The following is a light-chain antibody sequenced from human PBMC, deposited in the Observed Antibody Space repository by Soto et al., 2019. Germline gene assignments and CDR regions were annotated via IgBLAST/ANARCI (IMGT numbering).Light chain of an antibody. CDR2: GVS. CDR3: SSYTRSSTRI. J-gene: IGLJ2*01. CDR1: NSDIGAYNY. Sequence: QSALTQPASVSGSPGQSITISCTGTNSDIGAYNYVSWYQQHPGKAPKMMIFGVSDRPSGISSRFSGSKSDNTASLTISGIQAEDEADYYCSSYTRSSTRIFGGGTKLTVL. V-gene: IGLV2-14*03.